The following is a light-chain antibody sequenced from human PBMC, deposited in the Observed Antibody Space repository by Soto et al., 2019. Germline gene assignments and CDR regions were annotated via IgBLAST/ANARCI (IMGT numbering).Light chain of an antibody. J-gene: IGKJ2*01. CDR2: AAS. Sequence: DIQMTQSPSSLSASVGDRVTITCRASQSISSCLNWHQQKPGKAPKLLIYAASSLQSGVPSRFSGSGSGTDFTLTISSLQPEDFATYYCQQSYSTPYTFGQGTKLEIK. CDR3: QQSYSTPYT. CDR1: QSISSC. V-gene: IGKV1-39*01.